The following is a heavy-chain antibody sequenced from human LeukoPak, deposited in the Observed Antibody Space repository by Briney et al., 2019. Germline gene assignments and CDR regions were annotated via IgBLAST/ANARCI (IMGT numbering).Heavy chain of an antibody. CDR3: ARYYDSSGYYYPIDY. CDR1: GLTFSSYR. D-gene: IGHD3-22*01. J-gene: IGHJ4*02. CDR2: ISSLSSYI. Sequence: GGSLTLSCAASGLTFSSYRMNWVRQAPGKGLEWVSSISSLSSYIYYADSVKGRFTISRDNAKDSLYLQMNSLRAEDTAVYYCARYYDSSGYYYPIDYWGQGTLVTVSS. V-gene: IGHV3-21*01.